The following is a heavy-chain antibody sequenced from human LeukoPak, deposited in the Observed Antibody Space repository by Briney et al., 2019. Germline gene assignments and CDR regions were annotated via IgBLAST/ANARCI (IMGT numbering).Heavy chain of an antibody. V-gene: IGHV3-23*01. CDR2: LSGSGSST. CDR3: AKERDYGPADY. CDR1: GFIFNKHA. Sequence: GGSLRLSCVASGFIFNKHAMSWVRQAPGKGLEWVSGLSGSGSSTDYADSVKGRFTVSRDNSKNTLFLQMNSLRAEDTAIYYCAKERDYGPADYWGQGTLVTVSS. J-gene: IGHJ4*02. D-gene: IGHD4/OR15-4a*01.